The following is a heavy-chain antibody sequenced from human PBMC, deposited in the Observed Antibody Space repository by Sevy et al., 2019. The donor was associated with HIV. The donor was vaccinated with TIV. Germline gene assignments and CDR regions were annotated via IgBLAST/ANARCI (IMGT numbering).Heavy chain of an antibody. J-gene: IGHJ6*02. V-gene: IGHV3-23*01. D-gene: IGHD3-9*01. CDR3: VKPPSNFQILHDYGMDV. CDR1: GFKFSSYA. Sequence: GGCLRLSCTASGFKFSSYAMTWVRQPPGKGLEWVSTISFSGVVTLDADSVRGRFTVSRDNAKNTLYLQMSGLRAEDTALYYCVKPPSNFQILHDYGMDVWGQGTAVTVSS. CDR2: ISFSGVVT.